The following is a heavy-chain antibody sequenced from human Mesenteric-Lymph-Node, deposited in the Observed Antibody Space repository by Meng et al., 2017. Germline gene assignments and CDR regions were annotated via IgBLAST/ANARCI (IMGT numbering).Heavy chain of an antibody. V-gene: IGHV1-46*01. CDR2: INPSGGST. CDR3: ARDLEGYCSGGSCYYRVNYYYYYGMDV. J-gene: IGHJ6*02. D-gene: IGHD2-15*01. CDR1: GYTFTSYY. Sequence: ASVKVSCKASGYTFTSYYMHWVRQAPGQGLEWMGIINPSGGSTSYAQKFQGRVTMTRDTSTSTVYMELSSLRSEDTAVYYCARDLEGYCSGGSCYYRVNYYYYYGMDVWGQGTTVTVSS.